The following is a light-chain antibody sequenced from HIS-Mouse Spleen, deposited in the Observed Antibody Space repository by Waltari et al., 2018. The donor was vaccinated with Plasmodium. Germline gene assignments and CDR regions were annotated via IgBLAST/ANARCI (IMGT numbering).Light chain of an antibody. Sequence: SYDLTQPPSVSVSPGQTARIPCSGAALPKKYAYWDQQKSGQAPVLVIYEDSKRPSGIPERFSGSSSGTMATLTISGAQVEDEADYYCYSTDSSGNHRVFGGGTKLTVL. CDR3: YSTDSSGNHRV. J-gene: IGLJ3*02. CDR1: ALPKKY. CDR2: EDS. V-gene: IGLV3-10*01.